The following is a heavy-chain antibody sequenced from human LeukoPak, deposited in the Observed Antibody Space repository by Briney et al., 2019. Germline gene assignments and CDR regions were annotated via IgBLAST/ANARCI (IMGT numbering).Heavy chain of an antibody. V-gene: IGHV1-2*02. CDR2: IHPKSGGT. CDR1: GYTFTGYY. D-gene: IGHD3-16*01. Sequence: ASVKVSCKASGYTFTGYYMHWVRQAPGQGLEWMGWIHPKSGGTSYEQSFQGRVIMTSDTSISTAYMELNRLTLDDTAVYYCAKEGEGLPYWGQGTLVTVSS. J-gene: IGHJ4*02. CDR3: AKEGEGLPY.